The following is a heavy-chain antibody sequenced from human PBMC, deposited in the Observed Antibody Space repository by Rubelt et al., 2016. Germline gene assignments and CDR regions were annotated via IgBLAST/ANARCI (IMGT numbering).Heavy chain of an antibody. CDR2: IYHTWTT. CDR3: ARDRLVGASDAFDV. D-gene: IGHD1-26*01. J-gene: IGHJ3*01. V-gene: IGHV4-38-2*02. CDR1: GYSISSGYF. Sequence: QVYLQESGPGLVKPSETLSLTCNVSGYSISSGYFWGWIRQPPGKGLEGIGFIYHTWTTYYNPSLKSRATISVDTSKNQVPLKRTHVTAADTAMSDCARDRLVGASDAFDVWGQGTVVTVSS.